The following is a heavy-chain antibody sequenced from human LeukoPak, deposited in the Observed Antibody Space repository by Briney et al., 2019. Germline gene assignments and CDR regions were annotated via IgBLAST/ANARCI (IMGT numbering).Heavy chain of an antibody. D-gene: IGHD2-15*01. CDR3: ARSRIGYCSGGGGYYDADYSYFYMDV. CDR2: ISANNGNT. Sequence: EASVKVSCKASGYTFTTYGISWVRQAAGQGLEWMGWISANNGNTNYVEKSKGRAIMTTDTSTSPAYKELRSLRSDDTAVYYCARSRIGYCSGGGGYYDADYSYFYMDVWGKGTTVTVSS. CDR1: GYTFTTYG. J-gene: IGHJ6*03. V-gene: IGHV1-18*01.